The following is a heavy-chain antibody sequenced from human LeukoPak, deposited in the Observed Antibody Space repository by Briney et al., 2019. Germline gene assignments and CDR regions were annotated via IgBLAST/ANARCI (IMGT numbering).Heavy chain of an antibody. Sequence: GGSLRLSCAASGFTFSSYGMHWVRQAPGKGLEWVAVIWYDGSNKYYADSVKGRFTISRDNSKNTLYLQMNSLRAEDTAVYYCARENLPNAFDIWGQGTMVTVSS. V-gene: IGHV3-33*01. CDR3: ARENLPNAFDI. CDR2: IWYDGSNK. CDR1: GFTFSSYG. J-gene: IGHJ3*02.